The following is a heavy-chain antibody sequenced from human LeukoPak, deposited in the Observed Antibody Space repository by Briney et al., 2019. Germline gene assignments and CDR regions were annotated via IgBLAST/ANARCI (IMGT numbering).Heavy chain of an antibody. V-gene: IGHV3-23*01. Sequence: GGSLRLSCVGSGFTFSDHGMNWVRQAPGKGLEWLSSITGSGALTYYAESVKGRTTVSRDNSNNVVYLQMNSLRVDDTAVYAREDDRGSGLSPLTWGPGTLVTVSS. CDR2: ITGSGALT. D-gene: IGHD3-10*01. CDR3: EDDRGSGLSPLT. J-gene: IGHJ5*02. CDR1: GFTFSDHG.